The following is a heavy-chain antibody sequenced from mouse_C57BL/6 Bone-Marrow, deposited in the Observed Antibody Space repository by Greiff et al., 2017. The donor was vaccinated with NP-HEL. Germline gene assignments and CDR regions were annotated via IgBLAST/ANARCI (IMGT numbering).Heavy chain of an antibody. D-gene: IGHD1-1*01. CDR1: GFSLTSYG. J-gene: IGHJ2*01. V-gene: IGHV2-2*01. CDR3: ARNYYGSSPYYFDY. Sequence: VQLKESGPGLVQPSQSLSITCTVSGFSLTSYGVHWVRQSPGKGLEWLGVIWSGGSTDYNAAFISRLSISKDNSKSQVFFKMNSLQADDTAIYYCARNYYGSSPYYFDYWGQGTTLTVSS. CDR2: IWSGGST.